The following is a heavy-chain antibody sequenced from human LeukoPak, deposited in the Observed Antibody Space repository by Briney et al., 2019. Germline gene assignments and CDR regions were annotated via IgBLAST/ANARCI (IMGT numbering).Heavy chain of an antibody. CDR3: ATVGYSYGRY. Sequence: GGSLRLSCAASGLTFGSAWMSWVRQAPGKGLEWVGRIKSNSDGGTTDYVAPVKGRFTISRDDSKNTLYLQMNSLKTEDTAVYYCATVGYSYGRYWGQGTLVTVSS. CDR2: IKSNSDGGTT. V-gene: IGHV3-15*01. J-gene: IGHJ4*02. D-gene: IGHD5-18*01. CDR1: GLTFGSAW.